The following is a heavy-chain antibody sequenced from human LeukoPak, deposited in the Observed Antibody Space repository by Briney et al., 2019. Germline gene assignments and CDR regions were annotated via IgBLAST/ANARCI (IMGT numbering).Heavy chain of an antibody. CDR1: GGTFISYA. Sequence: ASVKVSCRASGGTFISYAISWVRQAPGQGLEWMGGIIPIFGTANYAQKFQGRVTITADESTSTAYMELSSLRSEDTAVYYCARALELSTYNWFDPRGQGTLVTVSS. D-gene: IGHD2/OR15-2a*01. J-gene: IGHJ5*02. CDR3: ARALELSTYNWFDP. V-gene: IGHV1-69*13. CDR2: IIPIFGTA.